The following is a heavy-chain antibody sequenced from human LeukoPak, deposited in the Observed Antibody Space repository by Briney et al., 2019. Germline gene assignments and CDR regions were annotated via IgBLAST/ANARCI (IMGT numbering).Heavy chain of an antibody. J-gene: IGHJ4*02. V-gene: IGHV1-24*01. CDR3: ATTYRLVLAVADDYFDY. CDR1: GYTLTELS. D-gene: IGHD6-19*01. Sequence: ASVKVSCKVSGYTLTELSMHWVRQAPGKGLEWMGGFDPEDGETIYAQKFQGRVTMTEDTSTDTAYMELSSLRSEDTAVYYCATTYRLVLAVADDYFDYWGQGTLGTVSS. CDR2: FDPEDGET.